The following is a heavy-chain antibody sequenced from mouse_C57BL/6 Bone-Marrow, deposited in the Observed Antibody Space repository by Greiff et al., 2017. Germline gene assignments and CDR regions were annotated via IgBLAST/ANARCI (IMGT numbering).Heavy chain of an antibody. V-gene: IGHV14-1*01. J-gene: IGHJ1*03. Sequence: DVQLQESGAELVRPGASVKLSCTASGFNIKDYYMHWVKQRPEQGLEWIGRIDPEDGDTEYAPQFQGKATMTADTSSNTAYLQLSSLTSEDTAVYYCTTNYGSSDWYFDVWGTGTTVTVSS. CDR3: TTNYGSSDWYFDV. CDR2: IDPEDGDT. CDR1: GFNIKDYY. D-gene: IGHD1-1*01.